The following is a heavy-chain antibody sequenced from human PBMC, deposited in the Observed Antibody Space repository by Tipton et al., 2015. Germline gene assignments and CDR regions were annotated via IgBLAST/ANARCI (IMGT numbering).Heavy chain of an antibody. CDR1: GTSVSSSIYY. J-gene: IGHJ3*01. V-gene: IGHV4-61*01. Sequence: TLSLTCTVSGTSVSSSIYYWNWIRQSPGKGLEWIGSVYDNETTKYNPSLKSRVSISVDTSKNQFSLRLSSVTAADTAVYYCARDFLYSGFYALDLWGQGTMVTVSS. D-gene: IGHD6-19*01. CDR2: VYDNETT. CDR3: ARDFLYSGFYALDL.